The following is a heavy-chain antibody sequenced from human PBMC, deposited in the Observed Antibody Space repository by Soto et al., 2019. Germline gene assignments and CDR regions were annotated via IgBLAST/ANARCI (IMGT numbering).Heavy chain of an antibody. CDR1: GGSISSGGYS. CDR2: IYHSGST. Sequence: QLQLQESGSGLVKPSQTLSLTCAVSGGSISSGGYSWSWIRQQPGKGLEWIGYIYHSGSTYYNPSLKSRVTISLDRSKKQFSLKLSSVTAAETAVYYCARGMTTVTTLDYWGQGTLVTVSS. J-gene: IGHJ4*02. V-gene: IGHV4-30-2*01. D-gene: IGHD4-17*01. CDR3: ARGMTTVTTLDY.